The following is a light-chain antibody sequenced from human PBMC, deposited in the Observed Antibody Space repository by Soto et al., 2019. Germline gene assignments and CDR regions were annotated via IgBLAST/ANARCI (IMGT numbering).Light chain of an antibody. J-gene: IGLJ1*01. CDR3: SSYTSSNTYV. CDR2: DVA. CDR1: SSDVGGYNY. V-gene: IGLV2-14*01. Sequence: QSALTQPASVSGSPRESITISCTGTSSDVGGYNYVSWYQQHPGKVPKLIIYDVANRPSGVSNRFSASKSGNTASLTISGLQAEDEADYYCSSYTSSNTYVFGTGTKVTVL.